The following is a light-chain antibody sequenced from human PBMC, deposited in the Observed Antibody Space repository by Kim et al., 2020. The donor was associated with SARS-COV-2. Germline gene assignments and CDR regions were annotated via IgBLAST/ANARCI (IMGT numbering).Light chain of an antibody. Sequence: DIQMTQSPSTLSASVGDRVTISCRASQSISTWLAWYQQKPGKAPKLLIYKASSLESGVPSRFSGSGSGTEFTLTISILQPDDFATYYCQHYNNYPLTFGGGTKVDIK. CDR3: QHYNNYPLT. V-gene: IGKV1-5*03. CDR1: QSISTW. CDR2: KAS. J-gene: IGKJ4*01.